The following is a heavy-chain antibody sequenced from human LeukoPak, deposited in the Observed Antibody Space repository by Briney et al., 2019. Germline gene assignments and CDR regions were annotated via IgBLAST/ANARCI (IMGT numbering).Heavy chain of an antibody. CDR1: GFSLSSYW. Sequence: GGSLRLSCAASGFSLSSYWIDWVRQAPGKGLEWVANINPAASVKYYVDSVKSRFTISRDNAKNSVYLQMNSLRVEDTAIYYCAPSPWGQGTLVTVSS. V-gene: IGHV3-7*01. CDR3: APSP. CDR2: INPAASVK. J-gene: IGHJ5*02.